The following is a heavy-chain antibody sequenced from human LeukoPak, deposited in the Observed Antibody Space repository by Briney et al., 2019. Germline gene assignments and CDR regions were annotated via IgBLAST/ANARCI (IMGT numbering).Heavy chain of an antibody. CDR2: ISSSSSYI. CDR3: ARDPGNYYDSSGYDASRYGMDV. Sequence: GGSLRLSCAASGFTFSSYSMNWVRQAPGKGREWVSSISSSSSYIYYADSVKGRFTISRDNAKNSLYLQMNSLRAEDTAVYYCARDPGNYYDSSGYDASRYGMDVWGQGTTATVSS. CDR1: GFTFSSYS. J-gene: IGHJ6*02. V-gene: IGHV3-21*01. D-gene: IGHD3-22*01.